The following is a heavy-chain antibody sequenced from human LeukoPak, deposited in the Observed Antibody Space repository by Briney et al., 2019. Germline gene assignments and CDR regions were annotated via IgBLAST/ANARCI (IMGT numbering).Heavy chain of an antibody. D-gene: IGHD3-16*01. V-gene: IGHV4-39*07. CDR3: ASEGGGNKDFDY. CDR2: IYYSGST. J-gene: IGHJ4*02. Sequence: SETLSLTCTVSGGSISSSSYYWGWIRQPPGKGLEWIGSIYYSGSTYYNPSLKSRVTISVDTSKNQFFLKLSSVTAADTAVYYCASEGGGNKDFDYWGQGTLVTVSS. CDR1: GGSISSSSYY.